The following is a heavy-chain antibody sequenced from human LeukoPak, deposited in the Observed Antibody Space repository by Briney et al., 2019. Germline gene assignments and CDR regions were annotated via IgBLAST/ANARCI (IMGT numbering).Heavy chain of an antibody. CDR3: AGNIAARLDY. J-gene: IGHJ4*02. CDR2: IDHSGST. CDR1: GGSFSGYY. V-gene: IGHV4-34*01. Sequence: PSETLSRTCAVYGGSFSGYYWSWIRQPPGKGLEWIGEIDHSGSTNYNPSLKSRVTISVDTSKNQFSLKLSSVTAADTAVYYCAGNIAARLDYWGQGTLVTVSS. D-gene: IGHD6-6*01.